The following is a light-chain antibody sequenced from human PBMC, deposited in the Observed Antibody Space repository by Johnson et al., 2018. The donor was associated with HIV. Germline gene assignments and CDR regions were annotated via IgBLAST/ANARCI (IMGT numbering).Light chain of an antibody. V-gene: IGLV1-51*01. CDR1: SSNIGNNY. J-gene: IGLJ1*01. Sequence: QSVLTQPPSVSAAPGQKVTISCSGSSSNIGNNYVSWYQQVPGAAPKLLIYENNKRPSGIPDRFSGSKSGTSATLAITGLHNGDEADYYCAVGDSSLTAHYVFGTGTKITVL. CDR2: ENN. CDR3: AVGDSSLTAHYV.